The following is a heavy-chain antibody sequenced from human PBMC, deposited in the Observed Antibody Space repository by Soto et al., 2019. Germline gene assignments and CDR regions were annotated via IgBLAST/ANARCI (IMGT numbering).Heavy chain of an antibody. V-gene: IGHV4-61*01. CDR2: FYDIAST. D-gene: IGHD2-15*01. CDR1: GGSVSSGNYY. CDR3: ARDGGLFKDNGLDV. J-gene: IGHJ6*02. Sequence: SETLSLTCTVSGGSVSSGNYYWSWIRQPPGKGLEWIGYFYDIASTKYNPSLKSRVTISVDTSKNQFSLKLTSVTAADTAVYYCARDGGLFKDNGLDVWGQGTTVTVSS.